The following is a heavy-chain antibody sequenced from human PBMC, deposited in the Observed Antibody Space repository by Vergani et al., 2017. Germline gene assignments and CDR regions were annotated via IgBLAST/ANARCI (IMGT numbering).Heavy chain of an antibody. Sequence: EVQLVESGGGLVKPGGSLRLSCAASGFTFSSYWMSWVRQAPGKGLEWVANKKQDGSEKDYVDSVKGRFTISRDNAKNALYLQMNSLRAEDTAVYYCARMGRYYFDYWGQGTLVTVSS. CDR1: GFTFSSYW. D-gene: IGHD1-14*01. CDR3: ARMGRYYFDY. J-gene: IGHJ4*02. V-gene: IGHV3-7*03. CDR2: KKQDGSEK.